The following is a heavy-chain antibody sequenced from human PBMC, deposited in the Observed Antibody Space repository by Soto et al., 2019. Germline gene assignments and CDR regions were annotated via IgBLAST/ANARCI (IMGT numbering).Heavy chain of an antibody. CDR2: INHSGST. CDR1: GGSFSGYY. J-gene: IGHJ5*01. D-gene: IGHD3-9*01. CDR3: ARVHQGHLLRYYDCLHHSCFDP. Sequence: SETLSLTCAVYGGSFSGYYWSWIRQPPGKGLEWIGEINHSGSTNYNPSLKSRVTISVDTTTNQFSLKLSSVTAADTAVYYCARVHQGHLLRYYDCLHHSCFDPWGQGTLVTVSS. V-gene: IGHV4-34*01.